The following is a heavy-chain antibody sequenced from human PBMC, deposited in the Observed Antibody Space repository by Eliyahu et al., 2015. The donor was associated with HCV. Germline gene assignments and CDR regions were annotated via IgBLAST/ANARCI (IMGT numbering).Heavy chain of an antibody. CDR3: ARDPIWSGHKVLPPGGFDP. CDR1: GFTFXXXS. V-gene: IGHV3-48*02. CDR2: ISSSSSTI. D-gene: IGHD3-3*01. Sequence: EVQLVESGGGLVQPGGSLRLSCAASGFTFXXXSMNWVRQAPGKGLEWVSYISSSSSTIYYADSVKGRFTISRDNAKNSLYLQMNSLRDEDTAVYYCARDPIWSGHKVLPPGGFDPWGQGTLVTVSS. J-gene: IGHJ5*02.